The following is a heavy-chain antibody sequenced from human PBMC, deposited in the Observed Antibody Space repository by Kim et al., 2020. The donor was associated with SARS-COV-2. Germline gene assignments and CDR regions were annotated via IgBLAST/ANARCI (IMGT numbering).Heavy chain of an antibody. CDR1: GFTFSSYW. CDR2: INSDGSST. J-gene: IGHJ6*02. D-gene: IGHD3-10*01. CDR3: AREFVWFGELLPYYYYYYGMDV. V-gene: IGHV3-74*01. Sequence: GGSLRLSCAASGFTFSSYWMHWVRQAPGKGLVWVSRINSDGSSTSYADSVKGRFTISRDNAKNTLYLQMNSLRAEDTAVYYCAREFVWFGELLPYYYYYYGMDVWGQGPRSPSP.